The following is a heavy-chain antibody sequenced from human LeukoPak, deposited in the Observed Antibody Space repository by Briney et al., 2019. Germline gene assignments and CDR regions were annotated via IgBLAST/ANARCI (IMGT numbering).Heavy chain of an antibody. J-gene: IGHJ4*02. CDR3: ASGGELLPLDY. D-gene: IGHD1-26*01. CDR1: GFTFSDYY. Sequence: PGGSLRLSCAASGFTFSDYYMSWIRQPPGKGLEWIGSIYYSGRTYYNPSLKSRVTISVDTSKNQFSLKLSSVTAADTAVYYCASGGELLPLDYWGQGTLVTVSS. V-gene: IGHV4-59*05. CDR2: IYYSGRT.